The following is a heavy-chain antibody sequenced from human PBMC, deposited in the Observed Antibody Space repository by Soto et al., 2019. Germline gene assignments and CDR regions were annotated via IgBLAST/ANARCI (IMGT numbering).Heavy chain of an antibody. Sequence: QVQLVQSGAEVKKPWSSVTVSCKASGGTFCNSAISWERQAPGQGLEWMGVIIPIFPTPDCAQKFQGRVTVKADESTSTAYMELTSMRSEDTAVYYYARDKVRLQRRGNYYYAIAVWGPATTVTVS. CDR2: IIPIFPTP. J-gene: IGHJ6*02. D-gene: IGHD1-26*01. V-gene: IGHV1-69*12. CDR3: ARDKVRLQRRGNYYYAIAV. CDR1: GGTFCNSA.